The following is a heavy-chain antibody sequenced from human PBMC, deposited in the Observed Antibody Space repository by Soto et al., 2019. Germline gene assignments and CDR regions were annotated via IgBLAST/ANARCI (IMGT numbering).Heavy chain of an antibody. CDR2: INSDESST. J-gene: IGHJ4*02. Sequence: GGSLRLSCAASGFTFSSYWMHWVRQAPGKGLVWVSRINSDESSTTYADSVKGRFTISRDNAQNTLYLQMNSLRAGDTAVYYCARGPPAAIGPDYWGQGTLVTVSS. V-gene: IGHV3-74*01. CDR3: ARGPPAAIGPDY. CDR1: GFTFSSYW. D-gene: IGHD2-2*01.